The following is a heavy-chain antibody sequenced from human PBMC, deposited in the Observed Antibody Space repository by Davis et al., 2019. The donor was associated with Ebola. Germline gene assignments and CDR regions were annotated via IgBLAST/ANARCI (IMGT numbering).Heavy chain of an antibody. CDR1: GFTFSSYA. V-gene: IGHV3-23*01. D-gene: IGHD6-6*01. CDR3: AKGARSSSAY. J-gene: IGHJ4*02. Sequence: GESLKISCAASGFTFSSYAMSWVRQAPGKGLEWVSSISASGGTTYYRDSVEGRFTISRANSKNTLYLQMNSLRAEDTAVYYCAKGARSSSAYWGQGTLVTVSS. CDR2: ISASGGTT.